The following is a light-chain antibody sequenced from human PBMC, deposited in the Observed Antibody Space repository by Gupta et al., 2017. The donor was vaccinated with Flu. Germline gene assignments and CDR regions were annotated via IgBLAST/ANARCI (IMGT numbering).Light chain of an antibody. CDR3: HLENSYPRT. Sequence: DIQMTQSPSTLSASVGDRVTITCRASQSISSWLAWYQQKPGKAPKLLIYKASSLESGVPSRFSGSGSGTEFTLSISSLQPDDFATYYCHLENSYPRTFGQGTKLEIK. CDR1: QSISSW. J-gene: IGKJ1*01. CDR2: KAS. V-gene: IGKV1-5*03.